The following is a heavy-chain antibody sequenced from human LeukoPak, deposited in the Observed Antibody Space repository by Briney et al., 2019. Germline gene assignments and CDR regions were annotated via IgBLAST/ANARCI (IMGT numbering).Heavy chain of an antibody. J-gene: IGHJ4*02. Sequence: PGGSLRLSCAASGFRFGSNGMHWVRQTPDKGLEWVAAIAYDGSSKYYGDSVKGRFTISRDNPNKMVFLHMNSLRAENTALYYCVKDPRGGYAYGYFDSWGQGALVIVSS. CDR3: VKDPRGGYAYGYFDS. D-gene: IGHD5-18*01. CDR1: GFRFGSNG. CDR2: IAYDGSSK. V-gene: IGHV3-33*05.